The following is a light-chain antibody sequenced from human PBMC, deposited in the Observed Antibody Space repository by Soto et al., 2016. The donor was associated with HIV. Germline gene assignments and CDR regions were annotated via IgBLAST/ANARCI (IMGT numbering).Light chain of an antibody. V-gene: IGLV3-21*03. CDR2: DDI. J-gene: IGLJ2*01. CDR1: NVGSQS. Sequence: SYELTQPPSESVAPGKTASISCGGNNVGSQSVQWYQQKTGQAPVLVVYDDIDRPSGIPARFSGSKSGNTATLTISRVEAGDEADYYRQVWDTSGDVIFGGGTKLTVL. CDR3: QVWDTSGDVI.